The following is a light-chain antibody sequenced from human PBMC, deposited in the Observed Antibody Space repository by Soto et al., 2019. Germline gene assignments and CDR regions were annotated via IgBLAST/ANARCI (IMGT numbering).Light chain of an antibody. CDR1: QSINTW. CDR3: QQYQTYSQ. Sequence: DIQMTQSPSTLSASVGDRVTITCRASQSINTWLAWYQLKPGRAPKLLIYKASTLESGVPSRFSGSGSGTEFTLTISSLQPDDFATYYCQQYQTYSQFGQGTKGGYQT. V-gene: IGKV1-5*03. CDR2: KAS. J-gene: IGKJ1*01.